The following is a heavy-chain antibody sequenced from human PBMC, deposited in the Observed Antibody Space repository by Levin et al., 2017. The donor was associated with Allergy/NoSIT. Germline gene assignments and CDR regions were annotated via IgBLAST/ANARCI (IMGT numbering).Heavy chain of an antibody. V-gene: IGHV3-74*01. D-gene: IGHD3-10*02. CDR3: ARESVEPLVHYYSMDV. CDR1: GFTFSSYW. CDR2: INRDGSIT. J-gene: IGHJ6*03. Sequence: GGSLRLSCAASGFTFSSYWMHWVRQAPGKGLVWVSRINRDGSITNYADSVKGRFTISRDNAKNTLNLQMNSLRAEDTAVYYCARESVEPLVHYYSMDVWGKGTTVTVAS.